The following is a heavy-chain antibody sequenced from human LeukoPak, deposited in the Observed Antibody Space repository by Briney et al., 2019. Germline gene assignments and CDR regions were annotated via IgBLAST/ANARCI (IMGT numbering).Heavy chain of an antibody. CDR3: ARIKTYYDILTGYYGGGFDY. CDR2: IFSNDEK. J-gene: IGHJ4*02. Sequence: SGPVLVKPTETLTLTCTVSGFSLSNARMGVSWIRQPPGKALEWLAHIFSNDEKSYSTSLKSRLTISKDTSKSQVVLTMTNMDPVDTATYYCARIKTYYDILTGYYGGGFDYWGQGTLVTVSS. V-gene: IGHV2-26*01. CDR1: GFSLSNARMG. D-gene: IGHD3-9*01.